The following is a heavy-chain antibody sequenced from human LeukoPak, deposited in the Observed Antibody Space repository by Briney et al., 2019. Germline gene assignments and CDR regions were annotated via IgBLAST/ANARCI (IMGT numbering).Heavy chain of an antibody. CDR2: ISSSSTYI. Sequence: GGSLRLSCAASGFTFSSYSMNWVRQAPGKGLEWVSSISSSSTYIYYADSVQGRFTISRDNAKNSLFLQMNSLRAEDTAVYYCARDESFHRQSDAFDLWGQGTMVTVSS. V-gene: IGHV3-21*01. CDR1: GFTFSSYS. CDR3: ARDESFHRQSDAFDL. J-gene: IGHJ3*01. D-gene: IGHD5-24*01.